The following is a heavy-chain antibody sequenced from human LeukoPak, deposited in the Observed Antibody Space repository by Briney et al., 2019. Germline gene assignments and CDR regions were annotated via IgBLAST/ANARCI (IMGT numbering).Heavy chain of an antibody. CDR2: IYYSGST. J-gene: IGHJ4*02. D-gene: IGHD3-22*01. CDR3: ARVSDDSSGYYHY. Sequence: TSETLSLTCTVSSGSISSYYWSWIRQPPGKGLEWIGYIYYSGSTNYNPSLKSRVTISVDTSKNQFSLKLSSVTAADTAVYYCARVSDDSSGYYHYWGQGTLVTVSS. CDR1: SGSISSYY. V-gene: IGHV4-59*01.